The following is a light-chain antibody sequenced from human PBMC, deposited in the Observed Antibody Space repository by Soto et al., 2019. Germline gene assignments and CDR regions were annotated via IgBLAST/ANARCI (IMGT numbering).Light chain of an antibody. CDR1: QSVSSY. V-gene: IGKV3-15*01. CDR3: QQCDDWPT. Sequence: EIAMTQSPATLSVSPGERATLSCRASQSVSSYLAWYQQKPGQAPRLLIYGTSTRATGIPAKFSGSGSGTEFTLTISSLQSEDFAVYYCQQCDDWPTFGQGTKVDIK. CDR2: GTS. J-gene: IGKJ1*01.